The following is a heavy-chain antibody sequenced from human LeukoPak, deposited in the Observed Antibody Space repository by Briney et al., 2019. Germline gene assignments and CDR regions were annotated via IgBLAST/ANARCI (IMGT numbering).Heavy chain of an antibody. CDR3: AKEDPTRYFDL. J-gene: IGHJ2*01. Sequence: GGSLRLSCAASGFTFDDYTMHWVRQAPGKGLEWVSLISWDVGTTYYADSVKDRFTISRDNSKNSLYLQMNSLRTEDTALYYCAKEDPTRYFDLWGRSTLVTVSS. V-gene: IGHV3-43*01. CDR2: ISWDVGTT. CDR1: GFTFDDYT.